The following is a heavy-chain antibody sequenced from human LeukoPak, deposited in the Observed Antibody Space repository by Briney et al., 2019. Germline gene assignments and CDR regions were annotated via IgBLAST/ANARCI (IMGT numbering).Heavy chain of an antibody. Sequence: SETLSLTCSVYGGSFSGYYWSWIRQPPGKGLEWLGEINHSGSANYNPSPNRRVTISVDTSKNQFSLRLSAVTAADTAVYYCARARRDSGYYRIDYWARELWSPSPQ. CDR3: ARARRDSGYYRIDY. CDR1: GGSFSGYY. CDR2: INHSGSA. V-gene: IGHV4-34*01. J-gene: IGHJ4*02. D-gene: IGHD3-3*01.